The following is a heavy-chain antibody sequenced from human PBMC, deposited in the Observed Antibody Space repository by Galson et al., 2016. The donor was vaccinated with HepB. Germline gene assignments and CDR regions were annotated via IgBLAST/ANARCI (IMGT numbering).Heavy chain of an antibody. CDR2: MHPKSGNT. D-gene: IGHD3-3*01. Sequence: SVKVSCKASGYTFTSSDINWVRQATGQGLEWMGWMHPKSGNTGYAQKFQGRVTMTRNTTISTAYMELRSLRSEDTAVYYCARGVFLEWLFGVWGKGTTVTVSS. CDR3: ARGVFLEWLFGV. V-gene: IGHV1-8*01. CDR1: GYTFTSSD. J-gene: IGHJ6*04.